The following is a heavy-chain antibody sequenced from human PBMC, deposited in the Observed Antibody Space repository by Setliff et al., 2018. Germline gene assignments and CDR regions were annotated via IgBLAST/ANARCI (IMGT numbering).Heavy chain of an antibody. D-gene: IGHD3-10*01. V-gene: IGHV3-30*18. CDR3: AKVLYPGVGYFYGMDV. Sequence: GGSLRLSCAASGLTVSSFSMHWVRQAPVKGLDWVATLSDDGSNEFYADSVKGRFTIFRDNSKSTLYLQMNSLRAEDTAVYYCAKVLYPGVGYFYGMDVWGQGTTVTVSS. CDR2: LSDDGSNE. CDR1: GLTVSSFS. J-gene: IGHJ6*02.